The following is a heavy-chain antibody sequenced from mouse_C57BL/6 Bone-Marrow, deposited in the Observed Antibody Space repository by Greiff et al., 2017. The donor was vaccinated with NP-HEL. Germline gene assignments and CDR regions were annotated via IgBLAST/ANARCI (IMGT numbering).Heavy chain of an antibody. V-gene: IGHV2-5*01. CDR3: AKNDADYYGSSYSWYFDV. CDR2: IWRGGST. J-gene: IGHJ1*03. D-gene: IGHD1-1*01. CDR1: GFSLTSYG. Sequence: QVQLKESGPGLVQPSQSLSITCTVSGFSLTSYGVHWVRQSPGKGLEWLGVIWRGGSTDYNAAFMSRLSITKDNSKSQVFFKMNSLQADDTAIYYCAKNDADYYGSSYSWYFDVWGTGTTVTVSS.